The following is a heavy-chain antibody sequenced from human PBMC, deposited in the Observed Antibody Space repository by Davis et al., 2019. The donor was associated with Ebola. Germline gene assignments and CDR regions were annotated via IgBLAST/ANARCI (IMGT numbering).Heavy chain of an antibody. CDR1: GGSISSGGYY. D-gene: IGHD4-17*01. V-gene: IGHV4-31*03. CDR2: TYYSGST. J-gene: IGHJ6*04. Sequence: MPSETLSLTCTVSGGSISSGGYYWSWIRPHPGMGLEWIGYTYYSGSTYDNPSLKSRVTISVDTSKNQFSLKLSSVTAADTAVYYCARDRATTGYYYYYYGMDVWGKGTTVTVSS. CDR3: ARDRATTGYYYYYYGMDV.